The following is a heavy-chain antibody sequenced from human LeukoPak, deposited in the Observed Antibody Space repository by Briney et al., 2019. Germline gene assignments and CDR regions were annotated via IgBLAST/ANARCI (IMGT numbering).Heavy chain of an antibody. CDR3: ARGRDAFDI. Sequence: IPSETLSLTCAVYGESFSGYYWSWIRQSPGKGLEWIGEINHSGSTNYNPSLKSRVTISVDTSKNQFSLKLSSVTAADTAIYYCARGRDAFDIWAKGQWSPSLQ. J-gene: IGHJ3*02. CDR2: INHSGST. V-gene: IGHV4-34*01. CDR1: GESFSGYY.